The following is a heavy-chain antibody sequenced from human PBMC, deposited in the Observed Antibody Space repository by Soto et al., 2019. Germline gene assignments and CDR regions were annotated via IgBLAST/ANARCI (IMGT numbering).Heavy chain of an antibody. CDR2: IYWDDAK. V-gene: IGHV2-5*02. Sequence: QITLKESGPTLVKHTQTLTLTCTFSGFSLSASGVGVGWIRQPPGKALEWLAIIYWDDAKHYSPSLKSSLTIPKDPSKNQVVLTMTNMDPVDTATYYCAHKGGGDRILDYWGQGTLVTVSS. J-gene: IGHJ4*02. CDR1: GFSLSASGVG. D-gene: IGHD3-16*01. CDR3: AHKGGGDRILDY.